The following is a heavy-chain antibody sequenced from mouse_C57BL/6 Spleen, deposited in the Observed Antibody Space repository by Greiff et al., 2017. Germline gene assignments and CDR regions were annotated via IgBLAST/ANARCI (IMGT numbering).Heavy chain of an antibody. J-gene: IGHJ3*01. CDR1: GFSLSTFGMG. Sequence: QVTLKESGPGILQPSQTLSLSCSFSGFSLSTFGMGVGWIRQPSGKGLEWLAQIWWDDDKYDNPALKSRLTISKDTSKNQVVLKIANVVTADTATDYCARRLGDVYSPFAYWGQGTLVTVSA. CDR3: ARRLGDVYSPFAY. CDR2: IWWDDDK. V-gene: IGHV8-8*01. D-gene: IGHD2-3*01.